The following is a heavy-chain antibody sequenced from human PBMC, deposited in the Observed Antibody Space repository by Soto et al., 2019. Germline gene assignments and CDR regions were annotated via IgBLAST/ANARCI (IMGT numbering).Heavy chain of an antibody. D-gene: IGHD2-15*01. CDR1: GGSFSGYY. V-gene: IGHV4-34*01. J-gene: IGHJ4*02. Sequence: PSETLSLTCAVYGGSFSGYYWSWTRQPPGKGLEWIGEINHSGSTNYNPSLKSRVTISVDTSKNQFSLKLSSVTAADTAVYYCARAYCSGGSCLNFDSRGQGTLVTVS. CDR3: ARAYCSGGSCLNFDS. CDR2: INHSGST.